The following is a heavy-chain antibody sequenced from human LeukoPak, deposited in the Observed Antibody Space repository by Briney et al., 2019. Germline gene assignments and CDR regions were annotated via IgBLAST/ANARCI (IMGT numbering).Heavy chain of an antibody. Sequence: PSETLSLTCTVSGGSISSYYWSWIRQPPGKGLEWIGYIYYSGSTNYNPSLKSRVTISVDTSKNQFSLKLSSVTAADTAVYYCARVAYYYDSSGYYGPYYYYYYMDVWGKGTTVTVSS. V-gene: IGHV4-59*01. CDR3: ARVAYYYDSSGYYGPYYYYYYMDV. CDR1: GGSISSYY. J-gene: IGHJ6*03. D-gene: IGHD3-22*01. CDR2: IYYSGST.